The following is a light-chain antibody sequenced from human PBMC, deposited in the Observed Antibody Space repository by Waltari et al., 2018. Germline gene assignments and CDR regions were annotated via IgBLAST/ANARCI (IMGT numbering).Light chain of an antibody. Sequence: QSVLTQPPSASGTPGQGVTISCSGSNSNIGSNTVSWYQQFPGTAPRLLMYTDNQRPSGVPDRFSGSKSGTSASLAISGLQSEDEAHYFCATWDDSLNGRVFGGGTKVTVL. CDR3: ATWDDSLNGRV. CDR2: TDN. CDR1: NSNIGSNT. V-gene: IGLV1-44*01. J-gene: IGLJ3*02.